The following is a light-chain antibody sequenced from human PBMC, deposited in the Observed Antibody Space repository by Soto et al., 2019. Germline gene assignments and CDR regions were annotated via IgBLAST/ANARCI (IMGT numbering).Light chain of an antibody. CDR2: KIS. Sequence: DIVMTQTPLSSPVTLGQPASISCRSSQSLVYSDVNTYLSWLHQRPGQPPRLLIYKISNRLSGVPDRFSGSGAWTDFTLKISRVEAEDVGVYYCMQATQFPFTFGQGTKLEIK. CDR3: MQATQFPFT. V-gene: IGKV2-24*01. CDR1: QSLVYSDVNTY. J-gene: IGKJ2*01.